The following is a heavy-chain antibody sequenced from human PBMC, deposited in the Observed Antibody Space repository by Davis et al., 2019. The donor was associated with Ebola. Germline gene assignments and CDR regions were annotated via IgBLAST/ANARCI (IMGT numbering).Heavy chain of an antibody. CDR2: ISSSSSTI. V-gene: IGHV3-48*02. D-gene: IGHD5-18*01. CDR1: GFTFSSYS. Sequence: GESLKISCAASGFTFSSYSMNWVRQAPGKGLEWGSYISSSSSTIYYADSVKGRFTISRDNAKNSLYLQMNSLRDEDTAVYYCARDQYSYGVDPYYFDYWGQGTLVTVSS. CDR3: ARDQYSYGVDPYYFDY. J-gene: IGHJ4*02.